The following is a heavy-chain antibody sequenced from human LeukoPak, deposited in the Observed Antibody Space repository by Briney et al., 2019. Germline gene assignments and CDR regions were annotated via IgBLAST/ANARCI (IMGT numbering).Heavy chain of an antibody. Sequence: PGGSLRLSCAASGFTFSSYAMSWVRQAPGKGLELVSAISSSGGSTYYADSVKGRFTISRDTSKNTLYLQMNSLRAEDTAVYYCAKGFSWYGYGMDVWGLGTTVTVSS. D-gene: IGHD6-13*01. J-gene: IGHJ6*02. CDR3: AKGFSWYGYGMDV. V-gene: IGHV3-23*01. CDR2: ISSSGGST. CDR1: GFTFSSYA.